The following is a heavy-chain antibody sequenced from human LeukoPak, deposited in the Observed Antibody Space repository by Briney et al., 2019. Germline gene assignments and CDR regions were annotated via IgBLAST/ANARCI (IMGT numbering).Heavy chain of an antibody. CDR1: GFTFSSNA. V-gene: IGHV3-30*18. CDR3: AKDQYYYDSSGFDY. CDR2: ISYDGSNK. Sequence: GGSLRLSCAASGFTFSSNAMCWVRQAPGKGLEWVAVISYDGSNKYYADSVKGRFTISRDNSKNTLYLQMNSLRAEDTAVYYCAKDQYYYDSSGFDYWGQGTLVTVSS. D-gene: IGHD3-22*01. J-gene: IGHJ4*02.